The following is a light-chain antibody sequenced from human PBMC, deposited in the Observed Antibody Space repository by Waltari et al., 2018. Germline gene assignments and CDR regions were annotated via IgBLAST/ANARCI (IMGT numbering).Light chain of an antibody. CDR3: QQYDYWPWT. CDR1: QSLRST. V-gene: IGKV3D-15*01. Sequence: EIVMTQSPATLSLSPGESATLSCRASQSLRSTLAWFQQKPGQPPRLLIYGTSTRATGIPARFSGSGSGTDFSLTISSLQPEDVATYYCQQYDYWPWTFGQGTRVETK. CDR2: GTS. J-gene: IGKJ1*01.